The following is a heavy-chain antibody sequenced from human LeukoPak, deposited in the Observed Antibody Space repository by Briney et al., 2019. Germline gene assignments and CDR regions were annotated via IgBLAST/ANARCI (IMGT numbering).Heavy chain of an antibody. CDR3: AKDTENYDYVWGSYPVGY. V-gene: IGHV3-30*02. Sequence: GGSLRLSCAASGFTFSTYGMHWVRQAPGKGLEWVAFIRDDESDKYYVDSVKGRFTISRDNSRNTLYLQMNSLRGEDTAVYYCAKDTENYDYVWGSYPVGYWGQGTLVTVSS. J-gene: IGHJ4*02. CDR2: IRDDESDK. CDR1: GFTFSTYG. D-gene: IGHD3-16*02.